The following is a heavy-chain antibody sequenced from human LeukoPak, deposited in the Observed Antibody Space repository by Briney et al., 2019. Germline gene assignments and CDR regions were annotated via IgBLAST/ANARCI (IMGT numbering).Heavy chain of an antibody. D-gene: IGHD2-21*02. CDR1: GYTFIGCY. J-gene: IGHJ3*02. CDR2: INPNTGGA. V-gene: IGHV1-2*02. Sequence: ASVKVSCKASGYTFIGCYMHWVRQAPGQGLEWMGWINPNTGGANYAQKFQGRVTMTRDTSISTAYMELSSLRSEDTAVYYCARDLVVVTGLRTRGSFDIWGQGTMVTVSS. CDR3: ARDLVVVTGLRTRGSFDI.